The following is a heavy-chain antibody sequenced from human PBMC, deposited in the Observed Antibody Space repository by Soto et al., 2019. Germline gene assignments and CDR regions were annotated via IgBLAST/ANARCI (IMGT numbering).Heavy chain of an antibody. D-gene: IGHD6-19*01. CDR2: TSGDGVTT. CDR3: AVPTGIEVTGPDY. V-gene: IGHV3-23*01. J-gene: IGHJ4*02. CDR1: GFTFSNYA. Sequence: GGSLRLSCAASGFTFSNYAMSWVRQAPGKGLKWVSATSGDGVTTYYSDSVRGRFTISRDNSKNTLYLQMNSLRADDTAIYYCAVPTGIEVTGPDYWGQGTLVTVSS.